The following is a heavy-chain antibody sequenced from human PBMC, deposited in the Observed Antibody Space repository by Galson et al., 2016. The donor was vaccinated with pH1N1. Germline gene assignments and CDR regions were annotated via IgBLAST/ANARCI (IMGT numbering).Heavy chain of an antibody. J-gene: IGHJ4*02. CDR2: INTGSGYT. CDR1: GYTFTSYA. CDR3: GRDGLTMITFGVPGNYFDY. D-gene: IGHD3-16*01. Sequence: SVKVSCKASGYTFTSYAIHWVRQAPGQRLEWMGWINTGSGYTKYSQKFHDRITITKDTSASTVYLELSGLRSEDTAVYYCGRDGLTMITFGVPGNYFDYWGQGTLVTVSS. V-gene: IGHV1-3*04.